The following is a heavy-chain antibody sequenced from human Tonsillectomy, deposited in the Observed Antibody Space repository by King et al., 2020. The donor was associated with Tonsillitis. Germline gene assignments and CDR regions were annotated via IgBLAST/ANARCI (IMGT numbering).Heavy chain of an antibody. V-gene: IGHV1-69*01. Sequence: QLVQSGAEVKKPGSSVKVSCKASGGTFSSYAISWVRQAPGQGLEWMGGIIPIFGPANYAQKFQGRVTISADESTSTAYMELSSLGSEDTAVYYCARVGSGDLSNAFDIWGQGTMVTVSS. CDR1: GGTFSSYA. J-gene: IGHJ3*02. CDR2: IIPIFGPA. D-gene: IGHD7-27*01. CDR3: ARVGSGDLSNAFDI.